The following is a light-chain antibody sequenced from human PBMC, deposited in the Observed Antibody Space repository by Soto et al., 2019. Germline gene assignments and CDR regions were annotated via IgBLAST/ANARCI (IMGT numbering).Light chain of an antibody. CDR3: QKYNSAPLT. CDR2: AAS. CDR1: QSLLHSNGNNY. J-gene: IGKJ4*01. V-gene: IGKV2-28*01. Sequence: DIVMTQSPLSLPVTPGEPASISCRSSQSLLHSNGNNYLDWYLQKPGQSPQLLIYAASSLQSGFPSRFSGSGSGTDSTLTITSLQPEDAATYYCQKYNSAPLTFGGGTKVDIK.